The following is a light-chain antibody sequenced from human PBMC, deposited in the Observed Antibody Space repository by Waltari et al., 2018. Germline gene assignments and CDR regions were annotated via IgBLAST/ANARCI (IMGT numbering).Light chain of an antibody. V-gene: IGLV3-10*01. CDR3: YSTDRTGKQRV. CDR1: AFPHKY. Sequence: SYELPQPPSVSVSPGQTARITCSGDAFPHKYGYWYQQKSGHAPVLVIYEDNKRRSGIAERFSGSSSGTMVTLTISGAQVEDEGDYYCYSTDRTGKQRVFGGGTKLTVL. CDR2: EDN. J-gene: IGLJ2*01.